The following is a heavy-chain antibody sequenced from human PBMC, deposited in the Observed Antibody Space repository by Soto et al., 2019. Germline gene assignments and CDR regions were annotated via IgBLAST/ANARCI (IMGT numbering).Heavy chain of an antibody. CDR3: AREQGYGKYCSSTSCLKPDY. CDR2: IYYSGST. Sequence: QVQLQESGPGLVKPSQTLSLTCTVSGGSISSGGYYWSWIRQHPGKGLEWIGYIYYSGSTYYNPSLKSRVTISVDTSKNQFSLKLSSVTAADTAVYYCAREQGYGKYCSSTSCLKPDYWGQGTLVTVSS. CDR1: GGSISSGGYY. J-gene: IGHJ4*02. D-gene: IGHD2-2*01. V-gene: IGHV4-31*03.